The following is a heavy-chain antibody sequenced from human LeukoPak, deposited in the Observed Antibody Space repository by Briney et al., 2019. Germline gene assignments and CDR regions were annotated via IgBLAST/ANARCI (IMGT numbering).Heavy chain of an antibody. CDR2: IYYSGST. CDR3: ARDDSSGSYFDY. J-gene: IGHJ4*02. D-gene: IGHD3-22*01. CDR1: GGSISSYY. Sequence: PSETLSLTCTVSGGSISSYYWSWIRQPPGKGLEWNGYIYYSGSTNYNPSLKSRVTISVDTSKNQFSLKLSSVTAADTAVYYCARDDSSGSYFDYWGQGTLVTVSS. V-gene: IGHV4-59*01.